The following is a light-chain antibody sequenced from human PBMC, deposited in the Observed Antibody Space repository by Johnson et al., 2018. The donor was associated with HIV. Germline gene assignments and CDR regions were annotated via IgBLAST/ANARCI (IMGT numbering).Light chain of an antibody. J-gene: IGLJ1*01. CDR3: GTWDSSLNTGYV. Sequence: QAVLTQPPSVSAAPGQKVTISCSGSSSNIGNNYVSWYQQLPVTAPKLLIYENNKRPSGIPDRFSGSKSGTSATLGITGLQTGDEADYYCGTWDSSLNTGYVFGTGTKVTVL. CDR2: ENN. CDR1: SSNIGNNY. V-gene: IGLV1-51*02.